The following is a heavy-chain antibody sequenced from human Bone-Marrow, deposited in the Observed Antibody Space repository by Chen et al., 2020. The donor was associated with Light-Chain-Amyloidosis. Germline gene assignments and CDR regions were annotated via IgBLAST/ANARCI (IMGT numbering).Heavy chain of an antibody. CDR1: GFTFSSPP. Sequence: EVQLLESGGGLVQPGGSLRLSCAASGFTFSSPPMSGVRQAPGKGLEWVSGISDRGSNTYYSDSMEGRFTVSRDNSKNTLHLQMNSLGAEDTAVYYCAKWDWNTNYFDDWGQGTLVTVSS. J-gene: IGHJ4*02. CDR3: AKWDWNTNYFDD. D-gene: IGHD1-1*01. V-gene: IGHV3-23*01. CDR2: ISDRGSNT.